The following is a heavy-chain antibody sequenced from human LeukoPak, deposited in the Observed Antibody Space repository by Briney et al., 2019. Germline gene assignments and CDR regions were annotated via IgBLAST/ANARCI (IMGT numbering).Heavy chain of an antibody. J-gene: IGHJ4*02. D-gene: IGHD1-26*01. Sequence: SVKVSCKASGYTFTNFGISWVRQAPGQGLEWMGRIIPILGIANYAQKFQGRVTITADKSTSTAYMELSSLRSEDTAVYYCAKGEWEPLDYFDYWGQGTLVTVSS. V-gene: IGHV1-69*04. CDR2: IIPILGIA. CDR1: GYTFTNFG. CDR3: AKGEWEPLDYFDY.